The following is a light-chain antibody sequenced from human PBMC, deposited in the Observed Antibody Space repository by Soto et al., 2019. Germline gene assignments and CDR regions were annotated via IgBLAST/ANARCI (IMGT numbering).Light chain of an antibody. V-gene: IGKV1-39*01. J-gene: IGKJ1*01. Sequence: DIQMTQSPSSLSASVGDRVTITCRASQSISTYLNWYQQKPGKAPKLLIYAASSLQTGVPSRFSGSGSGTDFTLTITSLQPEDFATYSCQQSYSTLRWTFGQGTQVEIK. CDR1: QSISTY. CDR2: AAS. CDR3: QQSYSTLRWT.